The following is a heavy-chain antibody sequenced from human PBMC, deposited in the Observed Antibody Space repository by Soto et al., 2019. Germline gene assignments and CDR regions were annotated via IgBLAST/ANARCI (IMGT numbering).Heavy chain of an antibody. J-gene: IGHJ4*02. CDR2: ISSTTNYI. Sequence: GGSLRLSCAASGFTFTRYSMNWVRQAPGKGLEWVSSISSTTNYIYYGDAMKGRFTISRDNAKNSLYLEMNSLRAEDTAVYYCARESEDLTSNFDYWGQGTLGTVSS. CDR3: ARESEDLTSNFDY. CDR1: GFTFTRYS. V-gene: IGHV3-21*06.